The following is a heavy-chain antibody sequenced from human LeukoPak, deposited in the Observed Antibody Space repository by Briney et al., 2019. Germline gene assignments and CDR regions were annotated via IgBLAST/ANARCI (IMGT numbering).Heavy chain of an antibody. CDR1: GFTFSSYA. CDR2: ISGSGGST. J-gene: IGHJ6*04. V-gene: IGHV3-23*01. Sequence: AGGSLRLSCAASGFTFSSYAMSWVRQAPGKGLEWVSAISGSGGSTYYADSVKGRFTISRDNSKNTLYLQMNSLRAEDTAVYYCAKSDCSSTSCSYYHYYGMDVWGKGTTVTVSS. CDR3: AKSDCSSTSCSYYHYYGMDV. D-gene: IGHD2-2*01.